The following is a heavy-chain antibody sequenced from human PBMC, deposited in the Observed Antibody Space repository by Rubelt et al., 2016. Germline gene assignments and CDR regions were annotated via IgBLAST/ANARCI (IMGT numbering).Heavy chain of an antibody. Sequence: QVQLVQSGAEVKKPGVSVKVSCKASGYTFTSYYMHWVRQAPGQGLEWMGIINPSGGSTSYAQKFQGRVTMTRDMSTSTAYMELSSLRSEDTAVYYCAAGWELFDYWGQGTLVTVSS. CDR2: INPSGGST. D-gene: IGHD1-26*01. CDR1: GYTFTSYY. J-gene: IGHJ4*02. CDR3: AAGWELFDY. V-gene: IGHV1-46*01.